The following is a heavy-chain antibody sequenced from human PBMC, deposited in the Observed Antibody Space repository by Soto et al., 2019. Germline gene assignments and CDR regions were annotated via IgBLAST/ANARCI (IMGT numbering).Heavy chain of an antibody. D-gene: IGHD3-10*01. CDR2: IYHSGST. CDR1: GGSISSSNW. J-gene: IGHJ4*02. Sequence: QVQLQESGPGLVKPSGTLSLTCAVSGGSISSSNWWSWVRQPPGKGLEWIGEIYHSGSTNYNPSRQSPVTTSVDKSKNQFSLQLSSVTAADTAVYYCARSDDYGSGRTERRGQGTLVTVSS. V-gene: IGHV4-4*02. CDR3: ARSDDYGSGRTER.